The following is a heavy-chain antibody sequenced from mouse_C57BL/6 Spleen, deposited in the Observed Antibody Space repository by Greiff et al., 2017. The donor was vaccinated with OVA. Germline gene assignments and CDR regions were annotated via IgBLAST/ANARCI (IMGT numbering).Heavy chain of an antibody. CDR3: ASDGSPHFAD. CDR2: INPSSGYT. D-gene: IGHD1-1*01. J-gene: IGHJ3*01. CDR1: GYTFTSYT. Sequence: VQLQQSGAELARPGASVKMSCKASGYTFTSYTMHWVQQRPGQGLEWIGYINPSSGYTKFNQKFKDKATLTADKSSSTAYMQLSSLTSEDSAVYYCASDGSPHFADWGQGTLVTVSA. V-gene: IGHV1-4*01.